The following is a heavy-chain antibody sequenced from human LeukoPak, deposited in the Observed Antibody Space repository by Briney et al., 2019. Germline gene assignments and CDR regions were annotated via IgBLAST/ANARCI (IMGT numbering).Heavy chain of an antibody. D-gene: IGHD6-19*01. V-gene: IGHV3-30*02. Sequence: PGGSLRLSCAASGFTFSSYGMHCVRQAPGKGLEWVAFIRYDGSNKYYADSVKGRFTISRDNSKNTLYLQMNSLRAEDTAVYYCAKDLSRTAVAGHDYWGQGTLVTVSS. CDR3: AKDLSRTAVAGHDY. J-gene: IGHJ4*02. CDR2: IRYDGSNK. CDR1: GFTFSSYG.